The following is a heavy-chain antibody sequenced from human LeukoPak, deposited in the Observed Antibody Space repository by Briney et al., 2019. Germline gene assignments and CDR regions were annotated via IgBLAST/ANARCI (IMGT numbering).Heavy chain of an antibody. Sequence: PGGSLRLSCAASGFTFSSYWMSWVRQAPGKGLEWVANINQDGSVKHYADSVKGRFTISRDTSKNTLYLQMNSLRAEDTAVYYCAKDPKYGDYGDYFDYWGQGTLVTVSS. J-gene: IGHJ4*02. D-gene: IGHD4-17*01. CDR2: INQDGSVK. V-gene: IGHV3-7*01. CDR1: GFTFSSYW. CDR3: AKDPKYGDYGDYFDY.